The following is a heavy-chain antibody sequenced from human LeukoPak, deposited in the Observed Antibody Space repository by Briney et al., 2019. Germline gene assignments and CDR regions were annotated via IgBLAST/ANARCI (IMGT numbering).Heavy chain of an antibody. D-gene: IGHD3-16*01. CDR3: ASIQTGGVTPFDY. CDR1: GFTFRSYS. CDR2: ISSSTSYI. V-gene: IGHV3-21*01. Sequence: GGSLRLSCAASGFTFRSYSMNWVRQAPGKGLEWVSSISSSTSYIYYADSVKGRFTISRDNAKNSLYLQMNSLRAEDTAVYYCASIQTGGVTPFDYWGQGTLVTVSS. J-gene: IGHJ4*02.